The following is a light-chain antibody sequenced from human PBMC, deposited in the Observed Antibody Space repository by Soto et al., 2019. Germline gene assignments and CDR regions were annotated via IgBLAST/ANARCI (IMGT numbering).Light chain of an antibody. CDR2: GAS. V-gene: IGKV3-20*01. CDR1: QSVSSNS. J-gene: IGKJ3*01. Sequence: EIVLTQSPGTLSLSPGERATLSCRASQSVSSNSLAWYQQKPGQAPRLLIYGASSRATGIPDRFSGSGSRTDFALTISRLEPEDFAVYYCQLYGTSPVFTFGPGTKVDI. CDR3: QLYGTSPVFT.